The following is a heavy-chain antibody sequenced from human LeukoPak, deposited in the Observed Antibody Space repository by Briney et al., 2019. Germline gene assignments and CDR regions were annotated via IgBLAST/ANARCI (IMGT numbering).Heavy chain of an antibody. Sequence: ASVKVSCKASGYTFTSYGISWVRQAPGQGLEWMGWISAYNGNTDYAQKLQGRVTMTTDTSTSTAYMELRSLRSDDTAVYYCARDLGDYGDYVSDYWGQGTLVTVSS. CDR1: GYTFTSYG. J-gene: IGHJ4*02. CDR3: ARDLGDYGDYVSDY. V-gene: IGHV1-18*01. D-gene: IGHD4-17*01. CDR2: ISAYNGNT.